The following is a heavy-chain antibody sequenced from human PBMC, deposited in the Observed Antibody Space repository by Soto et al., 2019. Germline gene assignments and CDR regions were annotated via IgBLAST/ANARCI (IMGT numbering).Heavy chain of an antibody. CDR1: GYTFTSYA. CDR2: INAGNGNT. J-gene: IGHJ4*02. V-gene: IGHV1-3*01. CDR3: ARGPPGTMIVVVITPHFDY. Sequence: ASVKVSCKASGYTFTSYAMHWVRQAPGQRLEWMGWINAGNGNTKYSQKFQGRVTITRDTSASTAYMELSSLRSEDTAVYYCARGPPGTMIVVVITPHFDYWGQGTLVTVSS. D-gene: IGHD3-22*01.